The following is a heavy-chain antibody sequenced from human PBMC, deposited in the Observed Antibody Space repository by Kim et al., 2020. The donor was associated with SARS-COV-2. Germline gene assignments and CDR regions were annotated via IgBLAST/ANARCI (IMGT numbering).Heavy chain of an antibody. D-gene: IGHD1-26*01. V-gene: IGHV3-11*06. J-gene: IGHJ4*02. CDR3: ARGGSGSYSDFDY. Sequence: YAVSVRGRFTSSRDNAKNSLYLQMNSLRVEDTAVYYCARGGSGSYSDFDYWGQGTLVTVSS.